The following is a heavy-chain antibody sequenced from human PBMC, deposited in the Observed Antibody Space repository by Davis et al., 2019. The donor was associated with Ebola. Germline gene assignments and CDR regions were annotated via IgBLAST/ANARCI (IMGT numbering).Heavy chain of an antibody. V-gene: IGHV1-18*01. D-gene: IGHD6-6*01. CDR2: ISAYNGNT. CDR3: ARGEATSIAARPPYYYYYYGMDV. Sequence: ASVKVSCKASGGTFSSYAISWVRQAPGQGLEWMGWISAYNGNTNYAQKLQGRVTMTTDTSTSTAYMELRSLRSDDTAVYYCARGEATSIAARPPYYYYYYGMDVWGQGTTVTVSS. J-gene: IGHJ6*02. CDR1: GGTFSSYA.